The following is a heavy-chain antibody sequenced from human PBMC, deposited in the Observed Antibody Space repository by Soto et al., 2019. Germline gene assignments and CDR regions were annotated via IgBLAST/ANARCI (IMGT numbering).Heavy chain of an antibody. Sequence: QLQLQESGPGLVKPSETLSLPCTVSGGSISSSSYYWGWIRQPPGKGLEWIGSIYYSGSTYYNPSLKSRVTLSVDTSKNQFSLKLSSVTAADTAVYYSARRGSSSWYGYWGQGTLVTVSS. CDR1: GGSISSSSYY. CDR3: ARRGSSSWYGY. CDR2: IYYSGST. V-gene: IGHV4-39*01. D-gene: IGHD6-13*01. J-gene: IGHJ4*02.